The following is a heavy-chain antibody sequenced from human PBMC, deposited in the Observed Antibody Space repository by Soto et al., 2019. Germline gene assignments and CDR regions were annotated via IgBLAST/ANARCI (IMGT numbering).Heavy chain of an antibody. D-gene: IGHD2-15*01. CDR2: INPDNGNT. V-gene: IGHV1-3*01. Sequence: ASVKVSCKASGYTFTRYTMNWVRQAPGQRLEWMGWINPDNGNTKSSQKFQDRVIITRDTSASTAYMDLSSLRSEDTAVYYCARGIATGQLERWGQETLVTVSS. CDR3: ARGIATGQLER. J-gene: IGHJ5*02. CDR1: GYTFTRYT.